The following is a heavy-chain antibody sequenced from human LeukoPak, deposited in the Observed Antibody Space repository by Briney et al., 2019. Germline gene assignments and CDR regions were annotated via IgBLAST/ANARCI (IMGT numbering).Heavy chain of an antibody. D-gene: IGHD2-21*02. Sequence: SETLSLTCAVSGGSISSSSYYWGWIRQPPGKGLEWIGSIYYSGSTYYNPSLKSRVTISVDTSKNQFSLKLSSVTAADTAVYHCARSRLRPVVVVTEGWGQGTLVTVSS. CDR1: GGSISSSSYY. J-gene: IGHJ4*02. V-gene: IGHV4-39*01. CDR2: IYYSGST. CDR3: ARSRLRPVVVVTEG.